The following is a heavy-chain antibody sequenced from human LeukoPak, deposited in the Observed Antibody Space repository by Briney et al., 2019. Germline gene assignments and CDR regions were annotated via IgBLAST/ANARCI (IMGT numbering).Heavy chain of an antibody. CDR2: ISGSGGST. J-gene: IGHJ4*02. V-gene: IGHV3-23*01. Sequence: GGSLRLSCAASGFTFSSYAMSWVRQAPGKGLEWVSAISGSGGSTYYADSVKGRFTISRDNSKNTLYLQMNSLRAEDTAVYYCAKDSDCSGGSCEGGFEYWGQGTLVTVSS. D-gene: IGHD2-15*01. CDR3: AKDSDCSGGSCEGGFEY. CDR1: GFTFSSYA.